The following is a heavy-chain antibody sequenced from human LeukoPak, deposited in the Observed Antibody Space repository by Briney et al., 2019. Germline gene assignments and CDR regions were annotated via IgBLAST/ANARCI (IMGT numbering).Heavy chain of an antibody. D-gene: IGHD2-2*01. J-gene: IGHJ4*02. CDR2: IYSGGST. Sequence: ETGGSLRLSCAAFGFTVSSKYMSWVRQAPGKGLEWVSVIYSGGSTYYADSVKGRFTISRDNSKNTLYLQMNSLRAEDTAVYYCARGCSSTSCYGFDYWGQGTLVTVSS. V-gene: IGHV3-53*01. CDR1: GFTVSSKY. CDR3: ARGCSSTSCYGFDY.